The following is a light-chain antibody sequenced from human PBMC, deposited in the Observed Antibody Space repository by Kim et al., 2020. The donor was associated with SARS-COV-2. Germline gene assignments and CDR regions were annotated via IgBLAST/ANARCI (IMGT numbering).Light chain of an antibody. J-gene: IGLJ3*02. V-gene: IGLV2-8*03. CDR2: EVT. CDR3: YSYTGSDIPWI. Sequence: SVTISGTETSSDVGGDNHVSWYQQHPGEAPKLKIYEVTKRPSGVPDRFFGSKSGNTASLTVSGLQTDDEADYYCYSYTGSDIPWIFGGGTQLTFL. CDR1: SSDVGGDNH.